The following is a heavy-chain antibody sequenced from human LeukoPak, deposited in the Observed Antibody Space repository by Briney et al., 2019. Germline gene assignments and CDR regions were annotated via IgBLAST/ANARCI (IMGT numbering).Heavy chain of an antibody. D-gene: IGHD2-2*01. CDR2: INPNSGGT. J-gene: IGHJ5*02. CDR3: ARVYCSSTRCYENWFDP. CDR1: GYTFTGYY. V-gene: IGHV1-2*02. Sequence: ASVKVSCKASGYTFTGYYMHWVRQAPGQGLEWMGWINPNSGGTNYAQKFQGRVTMTRDTSISTAYMELSRLRSDDTAVYYCARVYCSSTRCYENWFDPWGQGTLVTVSS.